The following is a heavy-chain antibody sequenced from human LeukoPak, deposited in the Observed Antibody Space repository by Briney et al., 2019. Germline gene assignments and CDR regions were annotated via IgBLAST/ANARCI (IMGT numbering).Heavy chain of an antibody. CDR3: ARERYSGGWPPQGRFDY. V-gene: IGHV3-7*01. Sequence: GGSLRLSCAASGFTFSSYWMSWVRQAPGKGLEWVANIKQDGSEKYYVDSVKGRFTISRDNAKNSLYLQMNSLRAEDTAVYYCARERYSGGWPPQGRFDYWGQGTLVTVSS. CDR1: GFTFSSYW. D-gene: IGHD6-19*01. J-gene: IGHJ4*02. CDR2: IKQDGSEK.